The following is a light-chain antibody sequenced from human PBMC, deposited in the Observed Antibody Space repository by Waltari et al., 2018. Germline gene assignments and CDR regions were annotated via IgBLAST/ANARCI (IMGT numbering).Light chain of an antibody. V-gene: IGKV3D-15*01. Sequence: EIVMTQSPATLSVSPGEGATLSCRASQNINSNLAWYQQQPGQTPRLLIYGASTRAIGIPARFSGSGSGTEFTLTISSLQSEDFALYYCQQYNNWPPWTFRQGTKVEIK. CDR3: QQYNNWPPWT. CDR1: QNINSN. J-gene: IGKJ1*01. CDR2: GAS.